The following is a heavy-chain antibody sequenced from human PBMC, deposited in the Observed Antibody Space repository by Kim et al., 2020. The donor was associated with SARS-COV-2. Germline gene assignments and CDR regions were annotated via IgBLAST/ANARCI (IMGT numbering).Heavy chain of an antibody. D-gene: IGHD1-1*01. V-gene: IGHV3-74*03. J-gene: IGHJ4*02. CDR3: VRDMGTGTPFDY. Sequence: GGSLRLSRVASGFTFSSYWMHWVRQVPGKGLEGVSRINIDGDTAYADFVKGRFTISRDNAKNTLYLQMSSLGAEDTAVYYCVRDMGTGTPFDYWGQGTLVTVSS. CDR1: GFTFSSYW. CDR2: INIDGDT.